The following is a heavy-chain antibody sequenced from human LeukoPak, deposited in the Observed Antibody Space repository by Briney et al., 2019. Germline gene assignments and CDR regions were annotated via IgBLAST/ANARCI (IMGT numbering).Heavy chain of an antibody. J-gene: IGHJ1*01. V-gene: IGHV4-59*01. CDR3: AKPPFSTSSLGKYFQH. D-gene: IGHD6-6*01. Sequence: SETLSLTCTVSGGSIRSYYWSWIRQPTGKGLEWIGYIYYSGSTNYNPSLKSRVSISVDTSKNQFSLKLSSVTAADTAVYYCAKPPFSTSSLGKYFQHWGQGTVVTVSS. CDR1: GGSIRSYY. CDR2: IYYSGST.